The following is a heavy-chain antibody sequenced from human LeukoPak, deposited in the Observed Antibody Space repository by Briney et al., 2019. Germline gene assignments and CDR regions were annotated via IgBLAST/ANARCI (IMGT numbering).Heavy chain of an antibody. D-gene: IGHD2-15*01. CDR2: ISSSGSTI. V-gene: IGHV3-48*04. CDR1: GFTFSSYS. Sequence: QPGGSLRLSCAASGFTFSSYSMNWVRQAPGKGLEWVSYISSSGSTIYYADSVKGRFTISRDNAKNSLYLQMNSLRAEDTAVYYCARVQYCSGGSCYRFDYWGQGTLVTVSS. J-gene: IGHJ4*02. CDR3: ARVQYCSGGSCYRFDY.